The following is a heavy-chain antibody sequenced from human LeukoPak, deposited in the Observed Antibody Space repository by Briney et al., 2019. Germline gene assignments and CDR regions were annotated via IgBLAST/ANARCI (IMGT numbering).Heavy chain of an antibody. CDR1: GGSISSSSYY. D-gene: IGHD2-15*01. Sequence: SETLSLTCTVSGGSISSSSYYWGWIRQPPGKGLEWIGSIYYSGSTYYNPSLKSRVTISVDASKNQFSLKLSSVTAADTAVYYCARRVYRGRYCSGGSCYSEPGRPNWFDPWGQGTLVTVSS. CDR2: IYYSGST. V-gene: IGHV4-39*01. CDR3: ARRVYRGRYCSGGSCYSEPGRPNWFDP. J-gene: IGHJ5*02.